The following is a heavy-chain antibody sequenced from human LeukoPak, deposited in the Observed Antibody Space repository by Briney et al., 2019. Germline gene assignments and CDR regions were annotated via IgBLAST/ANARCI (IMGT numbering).Heavy chain of an antibody. CDR1: GYTFTSYG. V-gene: IGHV1-18*01. CDR2: ISAYNGNT. D-gene: IGHD3-10*02. J-gene: IGHJ5*02. Sequence: GASVKGSCKAAGYTFTSYGISWVRQAPGQGLEWMGWISAYNGNTNYAQKLQGRVTMTTDTSTSTAYMELRSLRSDDTAVYYCASVRGPKEPFDPWGQGTLVTVSS. CDR3: ASVRGPKEPFDP.